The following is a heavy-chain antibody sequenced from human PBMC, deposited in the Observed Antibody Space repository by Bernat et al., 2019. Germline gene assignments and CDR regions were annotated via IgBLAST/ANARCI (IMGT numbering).Heavy chain of an antibody. V-gene: IGHV4-31*03. Sequence: QLQLQESGPRLVEPSQTLSLACTVTGASIAGGSYHWSWVRQYPGKGLEWIGFVSTSGSTSYNPSLKSRLSISLETSKNQFSVSLTSVTAADTAVYYCAKGGHLGELSPWGQGALLPVSS. D-gene: IGHD3-16*02. CDR1: GASIAGGSYH. J-gene: IGHJ4*02. CDR3: AKGGHLGELSP. CDR2: VSTSGST.